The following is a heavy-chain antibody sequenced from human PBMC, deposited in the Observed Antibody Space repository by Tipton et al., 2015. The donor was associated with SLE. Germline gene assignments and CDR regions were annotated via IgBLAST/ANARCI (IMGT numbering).Heavy chain of an antibody. J-gene: IGHJ4*02. CDR3: ASQTNWNNPFNY. Sequence: TLSLTCAVSDYSISSGYYWGWIRQPPGKGLEWIGCINHSGNTYYNPSLNSRVTMSVDTSKNQFYLKLNSVTAADTAVYYCASQTNWNNPFNYWGQGTLVTVSS. CDR1: DYSISSGYY. CDR2: INHSGNT. V-gene: IGHV4-38-2*01. D-gene: IGHD1/OR15-1a*01.